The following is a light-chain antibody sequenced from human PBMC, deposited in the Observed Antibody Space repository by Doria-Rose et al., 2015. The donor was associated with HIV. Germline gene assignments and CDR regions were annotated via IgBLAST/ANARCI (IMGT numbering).Light chain of an antibody. Sequence: EIVVTQSPGTLSLSPGERATLSCRASQSFSSTYLAWYQQKPVQAPSLLIYDGATMATCIPDRCSASGSGTDFTLTINRLEPEDYALYYCHQYGTSWTFSQGTKVEI. V-gene: IGKV3-20*01. CDR3: HQYGTSWT. CDR2: DGA. J-gene: IGKJ1*01. CDR1: QSFSSTY.